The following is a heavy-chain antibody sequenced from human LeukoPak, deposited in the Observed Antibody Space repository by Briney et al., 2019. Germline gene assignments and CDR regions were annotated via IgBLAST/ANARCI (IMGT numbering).Heavy chain of an antibody. J-gene: IGHJ5*02. V-gene: IGHV4-34*01. CDR3: ARRRVGATGWFDP. Sequence: PSETLSLTCAVYGGSFSGYYWSWIRQPPGKGLEWIGEINHSGSTNYNPSLKSRVTISVDTSKNQFSLKLSSVTAADTAVYYCARRRVGATGWFDPWGQGTLVTVSS. CDR2: INHSGST. D-gene: IGHD1-26*01. CDR1: GGSFSGYY.